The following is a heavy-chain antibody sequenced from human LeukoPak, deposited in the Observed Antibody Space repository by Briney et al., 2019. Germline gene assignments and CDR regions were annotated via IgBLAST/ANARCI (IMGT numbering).Heavy chain of an antibody. V-gene: IGHV4-39*02. J-gene: IGHJ3*02. Sequence: SSETLSLTCVVSGGSVNSNNNYWGWIRQSPGRGLEWIATFFHNGNARYNPSLKSRVTLSVDPSRNLFSLRLNSVTAADTALYYCTSRPPPTTYGTGALDIWGQGTMVTVS. CDR2: FFHNGNA. D-gene: IGHD2/OR15-2a*01. CDR1: GGSVNSNNNY. CDR3: TSRPPPTTYGTGALDI.